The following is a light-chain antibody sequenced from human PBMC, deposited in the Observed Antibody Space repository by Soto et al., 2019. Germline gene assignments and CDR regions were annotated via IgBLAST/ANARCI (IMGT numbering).Light chain of an antibody. V-gene: IGKV3-15*01. Sequence: EIVMTQSPATLSVSPGERATLSCRASQSVSSNLAWYQQKPGQAPRLLIYGASTRATGVPARFIGSGSGTEFTLTISSLQSEDFVIYYCQQYNSWPPYTFGQGTKLEIK. CDR2: GAS. CDR3: QQYNSWPPYT. CDR1: QSVSSN. J-gene: IGKJ2*01.